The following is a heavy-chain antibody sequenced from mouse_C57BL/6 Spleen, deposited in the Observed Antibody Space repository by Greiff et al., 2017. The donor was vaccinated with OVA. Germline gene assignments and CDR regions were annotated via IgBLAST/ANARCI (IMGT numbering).Heavy chain of an antibody. Sequence: QVHVKQPGPELVKPGASVKLSCKASGYTFTSYWMHWVKQRPGQGLEWIGNINPSNGGTNYNEKFKSKATLTVDKSSSTAYMQLSSLTSEDSAVYYCARDDSVRQYYFDYWGQGTTLTVSS. CDR1: GYTFTSYW. J-gene: IGHJ2*01. CDR2: INPSNGGT. D-gene: IGHD1-1*01. CDR3: ARDDSVRQYYFDY. V-gene: IGHV1-53*01.